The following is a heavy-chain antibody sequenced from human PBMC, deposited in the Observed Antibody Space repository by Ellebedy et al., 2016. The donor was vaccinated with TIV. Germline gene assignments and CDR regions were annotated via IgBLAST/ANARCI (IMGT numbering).Heavy chain of an antibody. J-gene: IGHJ4*02. V-gene: IGHV1-69*10. CDR3: ARVGNYYGGKPSYYFDY. CDR1: GYTFTNYG. Sequence: AASVKVSCKASGYTFTNYGISWVRQAPGQGLEWMGGIIPILGKANSAQKFQGRVTITADESTYTAYMELSSLRSEDTAVYYCARVGNYYGGKPSYYFDYWGQGTLVTVSS. D-gene: IGHD4-23*01. CDR2: IIPILGKA.